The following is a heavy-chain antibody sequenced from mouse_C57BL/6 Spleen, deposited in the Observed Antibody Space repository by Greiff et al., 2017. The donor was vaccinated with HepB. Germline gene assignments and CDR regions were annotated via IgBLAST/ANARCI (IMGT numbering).Heavy chain of an antibody. CDR2: ISDGGSYT. V-gene: IGHV5-4*03. Sequence: EVKLMESGGGLVKPGGSLKLSCAASGFTFSSYAMSWVRQTPEKRLEWVATISDGGSYTYYPDNVKGRFTISRDNAKNNLYLQMSHLKSEDTAMYYCARALYDGYFYYAMDYWGQGTSVTISS. J-gene: IGHJ4*01. CDR1: GFTFSSYA. CDR3: ARALYDGYFYYAMDY. D-gene: IGHD2-3*01.